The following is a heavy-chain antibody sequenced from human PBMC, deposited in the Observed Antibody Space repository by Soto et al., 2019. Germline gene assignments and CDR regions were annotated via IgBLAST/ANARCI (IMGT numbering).Heavy chain of an antibody. D-gene: IGHD3-10*01. Sequence: EVQLVESGGKLVQPGGSLRLSCAASGFSFSSYWMHWVRQAPGKGLVWVSGINIDGSISDYADSVKGRFTISRDNAKNTLYLQMNSLGAEDTGLYYCASGADYNTNYSPFDPWGQGTLVTVSS. V-gene: IGHV3-74*01. CDR1: GFSFSSYW. CDR3: ASGADYNTNYSPFDP. CDR2: INIDGSIS. J-gene: IGHJ5*02.